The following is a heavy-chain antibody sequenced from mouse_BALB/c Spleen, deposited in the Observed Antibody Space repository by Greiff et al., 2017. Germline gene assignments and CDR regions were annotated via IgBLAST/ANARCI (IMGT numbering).Heavy chain of an antibody. J-gene: IGHJ4*01. Sequence: EVQLVESGGGLVQPGGSRKLSCAASGFTFSSFGMHWVRQAPEKGLEWVAYISSGSSTIYYADTVKGRFTISRDNPKNTLFLQMTSLRSEDTAMYYGARKPSDGYDAYYYAMDYWGQGTSVTVSS. CDR2: ISSGSSTI. V-gene: IGHV5-17*02. CDR3: ARKPSDGYDAYYYAMDY. D-gene: IGHD2-2*01. CDR1: GFTFSSFG.